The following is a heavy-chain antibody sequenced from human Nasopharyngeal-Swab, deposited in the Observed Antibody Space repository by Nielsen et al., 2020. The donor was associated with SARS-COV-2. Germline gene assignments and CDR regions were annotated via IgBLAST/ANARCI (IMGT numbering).Heavy chain of an antibody. CDR2: IRSEANGGTA. CDR1: GFTFGDYA. CDR3: TGYSTIFY. Sequence: GGSLRLSCTTSGFTFGDYAMSWVRQAPGKGLEWIGFIRSEANGGTAEYAVSVEGRFSISRDDSKSIAYLQMNSLKTEGTAVYYCTGYSTIFYWGQGTLVTVSS. D-gene: IGHD2-2*01. V-gene: IGHV3-49*04. J-gene: IGHJ4*02.